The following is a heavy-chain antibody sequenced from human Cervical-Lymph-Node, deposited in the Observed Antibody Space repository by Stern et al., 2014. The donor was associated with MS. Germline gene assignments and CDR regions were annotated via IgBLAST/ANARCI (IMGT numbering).Heavy chain of an antibody. CDR3: ARAGGNTAEYFQH. J-gene: IGHJ1*01. Sequence: VQLVESGGGVVQPGRSLRLSCAASGFTFSSSGMHWVRQAPGKGLEWLAIIWYDGSNRYYADSVKGRFTISRDNSKNTLYLQMNSLRAEDTAVYYCARAGGNTAEYFQHWGQGTLVTVSS. CDR1: GFTFSSSG. D-gene: IGHD4-23*01. V-gene: IGHV3-33*01. CDR2: IWYDGSNR.